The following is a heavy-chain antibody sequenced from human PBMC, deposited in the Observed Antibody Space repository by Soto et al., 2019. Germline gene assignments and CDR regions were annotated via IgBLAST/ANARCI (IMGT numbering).Heavy chain of an antibody. D-gene: IGHD4-17*01. CDR2: IKSKTDGGTT. CDR3: TTDVDYGDYDSFDY. J-gene: IGHJ4*02. CDR1: GFTFSNAW. Sequence: VQLVESGGGVVQPGRSLRLSCAASGFTFSNAWMSWVRQAPGKGLEWVGRIKSKTDGGTTDYAAPVKGRFTISRDDSKNTLYLQMNSLKTEDTAVYYCTTDVDYGDYDSFDYWGQGTLVTVSS. V-gene: IGHV3-15*01.